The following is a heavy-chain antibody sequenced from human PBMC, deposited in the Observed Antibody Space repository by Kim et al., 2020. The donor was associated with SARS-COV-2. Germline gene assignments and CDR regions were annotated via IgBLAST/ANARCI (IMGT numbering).Heavy chain of an antibody. V-gene: IGHV3-7*01. D-gene: IGHD2-15*01. CDR1: GLTFSSYW. CDR2: IKQDGSEK. Sequence: GGSLRLSCAASGLTFSSYWMSWVRQAPGKGLEWVANIKQDGSEKYYVDSVKGRFTISRDNAKNSLYLQMNSLRAEDTAVYYCARDPGIGGGPETVDAFDIWGQGTMVTVSS. J-gene: IGHJ3*02. CDR3: ARDPGIGGGPETVDAFDI.